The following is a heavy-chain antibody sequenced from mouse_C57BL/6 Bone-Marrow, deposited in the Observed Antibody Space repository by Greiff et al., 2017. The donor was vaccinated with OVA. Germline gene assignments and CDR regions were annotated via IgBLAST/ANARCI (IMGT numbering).Heavy chain of an antibody. CDR2: ISSGGSYT. J-gene: IGHJ3*01. D-gene: IGHD4-1*01. Sequence: EVQLVESGGDLVKPGGSLKLSCAASGFTFSSYGMSWVRQTPDKRLEWVATISSGGSYTYSPDSVKGRFTISRDNAKNTLYLQMSSLKSEDTAMYYCARPSNWDWFAYWGQGTLVTVSA. CDR1: GFTFSSYG. CDR3: ARPSNWDWFAY. V-gene: IGHV5-6*01.